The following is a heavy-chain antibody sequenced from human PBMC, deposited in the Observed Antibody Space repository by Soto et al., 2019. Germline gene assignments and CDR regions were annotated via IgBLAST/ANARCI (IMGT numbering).Heavy chain of an antibody. CDR1: GYTFTNYA. Sequence: QVQLVQSGAEVKKPGASVKVSCKASGYTFTNYAIDWVRQAPGQRLERMGWINAGNGNTKYSQRFLGRCTITRDTSASTASMELSSLRSEDTAVYYSARDMGFGLSDYGGQGILVTVSS. V-gene: IGHV1-3*01. CDR3: ARDMGFGLSDY. CDR2: INAGNGNT. D-gene: IGHD3-10*01. J-gene: IGHJ4*02.